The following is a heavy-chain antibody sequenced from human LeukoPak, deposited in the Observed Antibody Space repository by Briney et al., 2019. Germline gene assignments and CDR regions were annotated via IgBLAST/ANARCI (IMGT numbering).Heavy chain of an antibody. Sequence: KPSETLSLTCAVYGGSFSGYYWSWIRQPPGKGLEWIGEINHSGSTNYNPSLKSRVTISVDTSKNQFSLKLSSVTAADTAVYYCARLRSSWYGGGGYYYMDVWGKGTTVTVSS. D-gene: IGHD6-13*01. V-gene: IGHV4-34*01. CDR3: ARLRSSWYGGGGYYYMDV. CDR2: INHSGST. CDR1: GGSFSGYY. J-gene: IGHJ6*03.